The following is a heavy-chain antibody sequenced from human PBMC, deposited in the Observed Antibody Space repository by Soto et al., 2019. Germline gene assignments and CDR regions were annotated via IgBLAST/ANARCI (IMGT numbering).Heavy chain of an antibody. CDR3: ARDREQRGTYYYGSGSYPRAPGYYMDV. CDR1: GFTFSSYA. D-gene: IGHD3-10*01. CDR2: IYSGGST. Sequence: GGSLRLSCAASGFTFSSYAMHWVRQAPGKGLEWVAVIYSGGSTYYADSVKGRFTISRDNSKNTLHLQMNSLRAEDTAVYYCARDREQRGTYYYGSGSYPRAPGYYMDVWGKGTTVTVSS. V-gene: IGHV3-66*01. J-gene: IGHJ6*03.